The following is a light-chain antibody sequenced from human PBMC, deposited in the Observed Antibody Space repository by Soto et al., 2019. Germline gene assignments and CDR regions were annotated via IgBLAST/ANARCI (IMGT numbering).Light chain of an antibody. J-gene: IGLJ1*01. Sequence: QSALTQPPSASGSPGQTVAISCSGTSSDVGGYTYVSWYQQHPGNAPKLMFYDVNQRPSGVPDRFSGSESGNTAALTVSGLQDEDEADYSCSSYAGSRHVFGAGTKLTVL. CDR2: DVN. CDR3: SSYAGSRHV. CDR1: SSDVGGYTY. V-gene: IGLV2-8*01.